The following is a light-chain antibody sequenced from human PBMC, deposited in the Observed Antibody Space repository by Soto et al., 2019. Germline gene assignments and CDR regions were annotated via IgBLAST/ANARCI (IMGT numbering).Light chain of an antibody. CDR3: SSYAGSNIL. CDR1: SSDVGGYNY. J-gene: IGLJ2*01. Sequence: QSVLTQPPSASGSPGQSVTISCTGTSSDVGGYNYVSWYQQHPGKAPKLVIYEVTKRPSAVPDRFSGSKSGNTASLTVSGLQAEDEADYYCSSYAGSNILFGGGTKLTVL. V-gene: IGLV2-8*01. CDR2: EVT.